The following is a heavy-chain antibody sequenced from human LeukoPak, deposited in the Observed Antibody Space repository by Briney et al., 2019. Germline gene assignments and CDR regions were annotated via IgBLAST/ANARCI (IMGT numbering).Heavy chain of an antibody. J-gene: IGHJ6*02. Sequence: SETLSLTCTGSGGSISSYYWSWIRQPAGKGLEWIWRIYTSGSTNYNPSLKSRVTISVDTSKNPFSLKLSSVPAADTAVYYCAGGLGYCGGGSCYPAYGMDVWGQGTTVTVSS. CDR3: AGGLGYCGGGSCYPAYGMDV. D-gene: IGHD2-15*01. CDR2: IYTSGST. CDR1: GGSISSYY. V-gene: IGHV4-4*07.